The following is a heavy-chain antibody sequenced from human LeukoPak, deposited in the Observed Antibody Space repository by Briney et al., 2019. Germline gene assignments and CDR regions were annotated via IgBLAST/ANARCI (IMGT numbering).Heavy chain of an antibody. CDR3: ARDSAYNAFDI. Sequence: GGSLRLSCAASGFTFRTSWMTWVRQAPGKGLEWVANIKGDGSAKNHVDSLKGRFTISRDNAKNSLYLQINSLRAEDTAVYYCARDSAYNAFDIWGQGTMLTVSS. J-gene: IGHJ3*02. CDR1: GFTFRTSW. CDR2: IKGDGSAK. D-gene: IGHD5-12*01. V-gene: IGHV3-7*01.